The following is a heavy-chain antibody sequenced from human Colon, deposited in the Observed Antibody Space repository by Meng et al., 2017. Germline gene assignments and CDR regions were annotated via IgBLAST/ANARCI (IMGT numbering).Heavy chain of an antibody. Sequence: GESLKISCAASGITLMNYGMHWVRQAPGKGLEWVSGISGSGSITYYADSLRGRFTISRDNSKNTLYLQMSSLRAADTAVYYCAKQFRDFGLVTSFDYWGQGALVTVSS. CDR2: ISGSGSIT. J-gene: IGHJ4*02. V-gene: IGHV3-23*01. CDR1: GITLMNYG. CDR3: AKQFRDFGLVTSFDY. D-gene: IGHD3/OR15-3a*01.